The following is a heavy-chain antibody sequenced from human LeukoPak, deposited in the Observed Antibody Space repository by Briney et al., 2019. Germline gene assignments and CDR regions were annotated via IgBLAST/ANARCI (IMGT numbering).Heavy chain of an antibody. Sequence: GGSLRLSCAASGFTFSSCWMSWVRQAPGKGLEWVAFIRYDGSNKYYADSVKGRFTISRDNSKNTLYLQMNSLRAEDTAVYYCAKDMVITMVRGVIGEWGQGTLVTVSS. J-gene: IGHJ4*02. CDR3: AKDMVITMVRGVIGE. D-gene: IGHD3-10*01. CDR2: IRYDGSNK. CDR1: GFTFSSCW. V-gene: IGHV3-30*02.